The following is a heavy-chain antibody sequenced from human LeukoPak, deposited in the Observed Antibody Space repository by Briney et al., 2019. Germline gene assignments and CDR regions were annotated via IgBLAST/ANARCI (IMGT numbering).Heavy chain of an antibody. V-gene: IGHV4-34*01. CDR1: GGSFSGCY. Sequence: SETLSLTCAVYGGSFSGCYWSWIRQPPGKGLEWIGEINHSGSTNYNPSLKSRVTISVDTSKNQFSLKLSSVTAADTAVYYCARGRRYDFWSGYFRSRFDPWGQGTLVTVSS. CDR2: INHSGST. J-gene: IGHJ5*02. CDR3: ARGRRYDFWSGYFRSRFDP. D-gene: IGHD3-3*01.